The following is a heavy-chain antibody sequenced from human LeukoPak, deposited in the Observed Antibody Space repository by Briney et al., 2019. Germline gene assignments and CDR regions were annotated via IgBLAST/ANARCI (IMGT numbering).Heavy chain of an antibody. CDR1: GFIFSDYY. CDR3: ARDGRHSYGTDAFDI. D-gene: IGHD5-18*01. Sequence: GGSLRLSCAASGFIFSDYYMSWIRQAPGKGLEWVSYISNSGSIIHYADSLKGRFTISRDNAKNSVYLQMNSLRAEDTAVYYCARDGRHSYGTDAFDIWGQGTMVTVSS. J-gene: IGHJ3*02. V-gene: IGHV3-11*01. CDR2: ISNSGSII.